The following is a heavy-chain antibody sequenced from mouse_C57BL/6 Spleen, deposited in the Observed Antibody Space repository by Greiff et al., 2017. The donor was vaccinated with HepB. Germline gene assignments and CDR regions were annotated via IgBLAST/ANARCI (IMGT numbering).Heavy chain of an antibody. D-gene: IGHD3-2*02. CDR1: GFNIKDYY. CDR2: IDPEDGDT. J-gene: IGHJ2*01. CDR3: TTLDSSYYFDY. Sequence: VHVKQSGAELVRPGASVKLSCTASGFNIKDYYMHWVKQRPEQGLEWIGRIDPEDGDTEYAPKFQGKATMTADTSSNTAYLQLSSLTSEDTAVYYCTTLDSSYYFDYWGQGTTLTVSS. V-gene: IGHV14-1*01.